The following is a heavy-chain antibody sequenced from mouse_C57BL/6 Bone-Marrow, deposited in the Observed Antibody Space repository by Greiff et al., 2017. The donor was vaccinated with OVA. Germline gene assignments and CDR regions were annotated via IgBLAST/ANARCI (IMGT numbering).Heavy chain of an antibody. Sequence: DVQLQESGPGLVKPSQSLSLTCSVTGYSITSGYYWNWIRQFPGNKLEWMGYISYDGSNNYNPSLKNRISITRDTSKNQFFLKLNSVTTEDTATYYCARDSAFDYWGQGTTLTVSS. CDR2: ISYDGSN. CDR1: GYSITSGYY. CDR3: ARDSAFDY. J-gene: IGHJ2*01. V-gene: IGHV3-6*01.